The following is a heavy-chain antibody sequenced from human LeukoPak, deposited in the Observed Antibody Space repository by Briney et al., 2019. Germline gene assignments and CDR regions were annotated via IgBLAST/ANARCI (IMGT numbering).Heavy chain of an antibody. CDR3: TRSMVWSDAFDI. Sequence: GGSLRLSCAASGFTFSGSAMHWVRQASGKGLEWVGRIRSKANSYATAYAASVKGRFTISRDDSKNTAYLQMNSLKTEDTAVYYCTRSMVWSDAFDIWGQGTMVTVSS. J-gene: IGHJ3*02. CDR2: IRSKANSYAT. D-gene: IGHD2-8*01. V-gene: IGHV3-73*01. CDR1: GFTFSGSA.